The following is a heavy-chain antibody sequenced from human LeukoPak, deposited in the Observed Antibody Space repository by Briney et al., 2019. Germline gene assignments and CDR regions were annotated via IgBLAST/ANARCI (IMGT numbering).Heavy chain of an antibody. CDR2: IYYTGST. CDR3: AGGLRLEYLYDY. J-gene: IGHJ4*02. Sequence: PSETLSLTCTVFGGSISSYYCSWIRQPPGKGLEWIGYIYYTGSTNYNPSLKSRVTISVDTSKNQFSLKLSSVTAADTAVYYCAGGLRLEYLYDYWGQGTLVTVSS. CDR1: GGSISSYY. D-gene: IGHD5-12*01. V-gene: IGHV4-59*01.